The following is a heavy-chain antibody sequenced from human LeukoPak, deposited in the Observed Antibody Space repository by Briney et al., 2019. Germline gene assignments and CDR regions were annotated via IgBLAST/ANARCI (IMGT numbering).Heavy chain of an antibody. CDR2: LTSGGGSP. CDR3: ARRATSSYWYFDL. CDR1: GFTFSSYG. D-gene: IGHD1-26*01. V-gene: IGHV3-23*01. Sequence: PGGSLRLSCAASGFTFSSYGMSWVRQAPGKGLEWVSGLTSGGGSPYYTGSVKGRFTVSRDNSKNTLYLQMNSLRAEDTALYYCARRATSSYWYFDLWGRGTLVTVSS. J-gene: IGHJ2*01.